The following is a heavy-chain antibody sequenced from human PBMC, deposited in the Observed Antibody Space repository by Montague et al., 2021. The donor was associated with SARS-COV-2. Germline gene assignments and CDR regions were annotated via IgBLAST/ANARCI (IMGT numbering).Heavy chain of an antibody. CDR2: IHARGIS. Sequence: SETLSLTCTVSGGSTNNYYWSWIRQPAAKGLEWIGRIHARGISTYNPSLETRVTMSVDTSKNQFSLKHSSVTAADTAVYYCARGRFYYDSGELGSWGQGTLVTVSS. D-gene: IGHD3-22*01. CDR1: GGSTNNYY. CDR3: ARGRFYYDSGELGS. V-gene: IGHV4-4*07. J-gene: IGHJ5*02.